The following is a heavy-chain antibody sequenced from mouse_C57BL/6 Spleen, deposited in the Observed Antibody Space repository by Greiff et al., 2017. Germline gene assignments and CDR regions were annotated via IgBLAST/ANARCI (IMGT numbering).Heavy chain of an antibody. J-gene: IGHJ2*01. V-gene: IGHV5-4*01. CDR1: GFTFSSYA. Sequence: DVKLVESGGGLVKPGGSLKLSCAASGFTFSSYAMSWVRQTPEKRLEWVATISDGGSYTYYPDNVKGRFLISRDNAKNNLYLQMSHLKAENTDMYFSARDYSNYFDYWGQGTTLTVSS. D-gene: IGHD2-5*01. CDR2: ISDGGSYT. CDR3: ARDYSNYFDY.